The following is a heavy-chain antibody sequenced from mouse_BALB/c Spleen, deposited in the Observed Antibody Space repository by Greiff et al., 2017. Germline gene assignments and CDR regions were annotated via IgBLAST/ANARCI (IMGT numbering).Heavy chain of an antibody. Sequence: QVQLQQSGPELVKPGASVRISCKASGYTFTSYYIHWVKQRPGQGLEWIGWIYPGNVNTKYNEKFKGKATLTADKSSSTAYMQLSSLPSGDSAVYFGARRCYGSSDGYFDVWGEGTTVTVSS. D-gene: IGHD1-1*01. CDR3: ARRCYGSSDGYFDV. CDR2: IYPGNVNT. CDR1: GYTFTSYY. V-gene: IGHV1S56*01. J-gene: IGHJ1*01.